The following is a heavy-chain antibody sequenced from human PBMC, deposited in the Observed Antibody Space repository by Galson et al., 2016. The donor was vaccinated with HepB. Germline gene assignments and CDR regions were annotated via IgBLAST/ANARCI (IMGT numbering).Heavy chain of an antibody. CDR3: ARQDRAGLVNF. J-gene: IGHJ3*01. V-gene: IGHV4-39*01. CDR1: GGSISSSSYY. CDR2: IYYSGTK. Sequence: EPLSLTCSVLGGSISSSSYYWAWIRQSPGKGLEWLGSIYYSGTKYYNPSLQSRVTISVDTSKNQFSLRMTFVTAADTALYSCARQDRAGLVNFWGQGTMVTVSS. D-gene: IGHD6-19*01.